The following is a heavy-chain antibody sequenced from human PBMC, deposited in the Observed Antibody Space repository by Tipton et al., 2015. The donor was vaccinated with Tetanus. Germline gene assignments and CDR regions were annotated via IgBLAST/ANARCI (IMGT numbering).Heavy chain of an antibody. V-gene: IGHV5-51*01. Sequence: QLVQSGAEVKKPGESLKISCKGSGYSFTSYWIGWVRQMPGKGLEWMAIFYPGDSDTRDSPSFQGQVTISADKSISPAYLLWSSVKALDFAMYCWAIYGDYSWFKYWGQGTLVPFS. CDR2: FYPGDSDT. J-gene: IGHJ1*01. CDR3: AIYGDYSWFKY. D-gene: IGHD4-17*01. CDR1: GYSFTSYW.